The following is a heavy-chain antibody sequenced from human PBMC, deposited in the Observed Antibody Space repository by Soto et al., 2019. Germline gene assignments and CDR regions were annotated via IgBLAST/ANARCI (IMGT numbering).Heavy chain of an antibody. V-gene: IGHV1-2*04. J-gene: IGHJ4*02. D-gene: IGHD5-18*01. Sequence: ASVKVSCKASGYTFPGYYMHWVLQAPGQGLEWMGWINPNSGGTNYAQKFQGWVTMTRDTSISTAYMELSRLRSDDTAVYYCARGGNTAMVGFDYWGQGTLVTVSS. CDR1: GYTFPGYY. CDR2: INPNSGGT. CDR3: ARGGNTAMVGFDY.